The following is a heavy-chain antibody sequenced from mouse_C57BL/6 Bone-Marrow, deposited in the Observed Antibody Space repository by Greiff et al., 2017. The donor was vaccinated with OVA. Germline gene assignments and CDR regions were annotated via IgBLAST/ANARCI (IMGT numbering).Heavy chain of an antibody. CDR2: INPNNGGT. CDR1: GYTFTDYY. V-gene: IGHV1-26*01. CDR3: VYYYGSRDYAMDY. D-gene: IGHD1-1*01. Sequence: EVQPQQSGPELVKPGASVKISCKASGYTFTDYYMNWVKQSHGKSLEWIGDINPNNGGTSYNQKFKGKATLTVDKSSSTAYMELRSLTSEDSAVYYWVYYYGSRDYAMDYWGQGTSVTVSS. J-gene: IGHJ4*01.